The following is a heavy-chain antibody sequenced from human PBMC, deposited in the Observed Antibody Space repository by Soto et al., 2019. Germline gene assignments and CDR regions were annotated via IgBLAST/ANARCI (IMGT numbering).Heavy chain of an antibody. V-gene: IGHV3-23*01. CDR3: AKAARTTTLYNFDF. CDR2: IINSGDTT. Sequence: GGSLRLSCAPSGFTFSSFGMNWDRQAPGRGLEWVSVIINSGDTTFHADSVKGRFTISRDKSKNILYLQMDSLRAEDTAVYYCAKAARTTTLYNFDFWGQGTMVTVAS. J-gene: IGHJ4*02. CDR1: GFTFSSFG. D-gene: IGHD1-1*01.